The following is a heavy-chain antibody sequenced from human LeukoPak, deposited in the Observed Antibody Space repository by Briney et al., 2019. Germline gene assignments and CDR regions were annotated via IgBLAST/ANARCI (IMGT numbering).Heavy chain of an antibody. CDR1: GFSLSTSGVG. Sequence: SGPTLVKPTQTLTLTCTFSGFSLSTSGVGVGWIRQAPGKALEWLALIYWDDDKRYSPSLKSRLTITKDTSKNQVVLTMTNMEPVDTATYYCAHRRVTMVRGVIITSWFDPWGQGTLVSVSS. D-gene: IGHD3-10*01. CDR3: AHRRVTMVRGVIITSWFDP. CDR2: IYWDDDK. J-gene: IGHJ5*02. V-gene: IGHV2-5*02.